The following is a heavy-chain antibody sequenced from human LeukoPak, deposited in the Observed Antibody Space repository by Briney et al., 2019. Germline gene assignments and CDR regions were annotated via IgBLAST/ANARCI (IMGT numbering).Heavy chain of an antibody. CDR2: ISSSSSYI. CDR1: GFTFSSYS. V-gene: IGHV3-21*01. J-gene: IGHJ4*02. Sequence: GGSLRPSCAASGFTFSSYSMNWVRQAPGKGLEWVSSISSSSSYIYYADSVKGRFTISRDNAKNSLYLQMNSLRAEDTAVYYCARGIAAATIDYWGQGTLVTVSS. D-gene: IGHD6-13*01. CDR3: ARGIAAATIDY.